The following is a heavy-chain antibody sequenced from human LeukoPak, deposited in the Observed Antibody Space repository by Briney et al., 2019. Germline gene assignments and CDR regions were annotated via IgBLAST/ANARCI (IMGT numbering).Heavy chain of an antibody. CDR3: ARRNIPAAGTLDY. CDR1: GYTFTGYY. J-gene: IGHJ4*02. D-gene: IGHD6-13*01. V-gene: IGHV1-2*02. CDR2: IDPNSGDT. Sequence: GASVKVSCKASGYTFTGYYLHWVRQAPGQGLEWMGWIDPNSGDTNYAQKFQGRVTMTRDTSIGTVYMELSSLSSDDTAVYYCARRNIPAAGTLDYWGQGTLVTVSS.